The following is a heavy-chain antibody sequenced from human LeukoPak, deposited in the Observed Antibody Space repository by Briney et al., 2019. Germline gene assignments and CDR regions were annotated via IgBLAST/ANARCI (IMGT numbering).Heavy chain of an antibody. CDR3: AKLNSGIFAWDY. CDR2: ISSSGSTI. V-gene: IGHV3-48*03. CDR1: GFTFSSYE. J-gene: IGHJ4*02. Sequence: GGSLRLSCAASGFTFSSYEMNWVRQAPGKGLEWVSYISSSGSTIYYADSVKGRFTISRDNAKNSLYLQMNSLRAEDSAVYYCAKLNSGIFAWDYWGQGTLVTISS. D-gene: IGHD1-26*01.